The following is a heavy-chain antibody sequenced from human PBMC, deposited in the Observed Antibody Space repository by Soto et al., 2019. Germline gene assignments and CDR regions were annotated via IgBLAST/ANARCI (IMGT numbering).Heavy chain of an antibody. CDR1: GFTFSSYA. CDR2: ISGSGGST. J-gene: IGHJ4*02. V-gene: IGHV3-23*01. Sequence: GGSLRLSCAASGFTFSSYAMSWVRQAPGKGLEWVSAISGSGGSTYYADSVKGRFTISRDNSKNTLYLQMNSLRAEDTAVYYCAKAVGYYDSSGYSWQFDYWGQGTLVTVSS. D-gene: IGHD3-22*01. CDR3: AKAVGYYDSSGYSWQFDY.